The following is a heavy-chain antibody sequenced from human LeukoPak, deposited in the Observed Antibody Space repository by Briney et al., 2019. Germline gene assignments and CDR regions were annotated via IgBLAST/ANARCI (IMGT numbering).Heavy chain of an antibody. CDR3: ARDRGSSWYIEEYYGMDV. V-gene: IGHV3-7*01. CDR2: IKQDGSEK. CDR1: GFTFSSYW. J-gene: IGHJ6*02. D-gene: IGHD6-13*01. Sequence: GGSLRLSCAASGFTFSSYWMSWVRQAPGKGLEWVANIKQDGSEKYYVDSVKGRFTISRDNAKNSLYLQMNSLRAEDTAVYYCARDRGSSWYIEEYYGMDVWGQGTTVTASS.